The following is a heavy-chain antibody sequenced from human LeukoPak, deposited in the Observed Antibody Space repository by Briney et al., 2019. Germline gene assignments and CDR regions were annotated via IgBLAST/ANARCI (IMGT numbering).Heavy chain of an antibody. V-gene: IGHV1-69*04. J-gene: IGHJ4*02. CDR2: MIPILGIA. Sequence: GASVKVSCKVSRGTFSSYAISWVPQAPGQGLEWMGRMIPILGIANYAQKFQGRVTITADKSTSTAYMELSSLRSEDTAVYYCAREPLGGYYGSGSYWVDYWGQGTLVTVSS. CDR3: AREPLGGYYGSGSYWVDY. CDR1: RGTFSSYA. D-gene: IGHD3-10*01.